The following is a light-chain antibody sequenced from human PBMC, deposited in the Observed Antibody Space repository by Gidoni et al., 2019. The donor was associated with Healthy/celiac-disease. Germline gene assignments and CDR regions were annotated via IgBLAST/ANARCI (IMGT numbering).Light chain of an antibody. J-gene: IGLJ1*01. CDR3: SSYTSSSTLGV. CDR2: EVS. V-gene: IGLV2-14*01. Sequence: HSALTQPASVSGSPGPSITISCTGTSSDVGGYNYVSWYQQHPGKAPKLMIYEVSNRPSGVSNRFSGSKSGNTASLTISGLQAEDEADYYCSSYTSSSTLGVFGTGTKVTVL. CDR1: SSDVGGYNY.